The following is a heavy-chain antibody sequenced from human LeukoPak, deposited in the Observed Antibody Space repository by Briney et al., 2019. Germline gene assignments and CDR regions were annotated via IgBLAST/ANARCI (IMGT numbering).Heavy chain of an antibody. CDR1: GYTFTGYY. J-gene: IGHJ5*02. CDR3: ASHSYGVNWFDP. V-gene: IGHV1-69*02. Sequence: SVKVSCKASGYTFTGYYIYWVRQAPGQGLEWMGRIIPILGIANYAQKFQGRVTITADKSTSTAYMELSSLRSEDTAVYYCASHSYGVNWFDPWGQGTLVTVSS. D-gene: IGHD5-18*01. CDR2: IIPILGIA.